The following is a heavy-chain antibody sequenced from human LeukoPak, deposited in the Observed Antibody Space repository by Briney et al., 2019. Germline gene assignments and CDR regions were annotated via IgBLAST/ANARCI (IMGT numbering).Heavy chain of an antibody. D-gene: IGHD2-2*02. CDR3: AKEFYTTGGTVMDSQYYYYYGLDV. CDR2: INPSSGST. J-gene: IGHJ6*02. CDR1: GYTFIDYY. Sequence: ASVKFSCKASGYTFIDYYIHWVRHAPGQGREWMGIINPSSGSTSYAPKFQGRVTMTRDTSTSTVYMELSSLRSDDTAVYYCAKEFYTTGGTVMDSQYYYYYGLDVWGQGTTVTVSS. V-gene: IGHV1-46*01.